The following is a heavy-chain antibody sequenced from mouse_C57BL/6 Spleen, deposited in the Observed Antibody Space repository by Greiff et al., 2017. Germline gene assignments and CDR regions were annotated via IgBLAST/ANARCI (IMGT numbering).Heavy chain of an antibody. CDR2: IDPSDSYT. J-gene: IGHJ4*01. Sequence: VKLQQPGAELVKPGASVKLSCKASGYTFTSYWMQWVKQRPGQGLEWIGEIDPSDSYTNYNQKFKGKATLTVDTSSSTAYMQLSSLTSEDSAVYYCARYYYGSDYYAMDYWGQGTSVTVSS. CDR3: ARYYYGSDYYAMDY. D-gene: IGHD1-1*01. CDR1: GYTFTSYW. V-gene: IGHV1-50*01.